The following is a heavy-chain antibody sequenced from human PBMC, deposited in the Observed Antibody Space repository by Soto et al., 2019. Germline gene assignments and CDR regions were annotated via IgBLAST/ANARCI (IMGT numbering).Heavy chain of an antibody. Sequence: ASVKVSCKSSGYTFTGYYMHWVRQAPGQGLEWLGWINPNSGGTNYAQKFQGRVTMTRDTSISTAYMRLSRLRSDDTAVYYCARILRGYSFGSGAFDIWGQSTLVTVSS. CDR2: INPNSGGT. J-gene: IGHJ3*02. CDR1: GYTFTGYY. V-gene: IGHV1-2*02. D-gene: IGHD5-18*01. CDR3: ARILRGYSFGSGAFDI.